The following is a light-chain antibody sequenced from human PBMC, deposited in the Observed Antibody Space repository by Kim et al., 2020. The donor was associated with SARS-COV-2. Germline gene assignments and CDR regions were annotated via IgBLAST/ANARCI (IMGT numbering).Light chain of an antibody. Sequence: DIQMTQAPSSLSASVGDRVTITCQASQDIDKYVNWYQQKPGEAPKLLIHDTSNLEPGVPSRFSGSGSGTDFTFTISSLQPEDVATYSCQQYHTLPLTFGGGTKLEI. V-gene: IGKV1-33*01. J-gene: IGKJ4*01. CDR3: QQYHTLPLT. CDR1: QDIDKY. CDR2: DTS.